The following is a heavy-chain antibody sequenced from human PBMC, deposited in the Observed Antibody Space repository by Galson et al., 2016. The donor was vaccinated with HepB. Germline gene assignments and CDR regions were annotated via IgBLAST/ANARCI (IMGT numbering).Heavy chain of an antibody. CDR2: ISGSGGST. D-gene: IGHD4-11*01. V-gene: IGHV3-23*01. CDR3: AKDRDPYSNYGYYFDY. CDR1: GFTFSSYA. Sequence: SLRLSCAASGFTFSSYAMSWVRQAPGKGLEWVSAISGSGGSTYYADSVKGRFTISRDNSKNTLYMQMNSLRAEETAVYNCAKDRDPYSNYGYYFDYWGQGTLVTVSS. J-gene: IGHJ4*02.